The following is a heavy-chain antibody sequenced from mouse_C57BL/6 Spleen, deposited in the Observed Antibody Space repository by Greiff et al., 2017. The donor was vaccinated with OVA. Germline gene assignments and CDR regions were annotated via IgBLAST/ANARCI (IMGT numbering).Heavy chain of an antibody. CDR2: IDPENGDT. CDR1: GFNIKDDY. CDR3: TTSPYALDY. V-gene: IGHV14-4*01. Sequence: EVKLVESGAELVRPGASVKLSCTASGFNIKDDYMHWVKQRPEQGLEWIGWIDPENGDTDYASKFQGKATITADTSSNTAYLQLSSLTSEDTADYYGTTSPYALDYWGQGTSVTVSS. J-gene: IGHJ4*01.